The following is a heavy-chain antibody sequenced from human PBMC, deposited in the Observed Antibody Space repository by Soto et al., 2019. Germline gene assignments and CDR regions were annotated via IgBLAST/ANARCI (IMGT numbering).Heavy chain of an antibody. CDR2: ISAYNGNT. CDR1: VYTFTSYV. D-gene: IGHD2-15*01. V-gene: IGHV1-18*04. J-gene: IGHJ4*02. CDR3: ARDIGPVPSNVDY. Sequence: QVQLGQSGAEVKKPGASVQVSFKASVYTFTSYVISWGRQAPGQGLEWMGWISAYNGNTIYAQKLQGRVTMKTDTSTSTAYMELRSLRSDDTAVYYCARDIGPVPSNVDYWGQGTLVTVSS.